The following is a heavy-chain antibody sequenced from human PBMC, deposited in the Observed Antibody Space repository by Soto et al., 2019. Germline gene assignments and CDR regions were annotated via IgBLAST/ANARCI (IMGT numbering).Heavy chain of an antibody. CDR1: GFSFSSYA. Sequence: QVRLVESGGGVVQPGRSLRLSCTASGFSFSSYAMYWFRQPPGKGLEWVAVISHDGINKHYADSVKGRVTVSRDNSNHSLDLQLNSLRGEDTAMYYCARDMNRSDYFVKWFEPWGQVTLVTVSS. D-gene: IGHD4-17*01. CDR2: ISHDGINK. V-gene: IGHV3-30-3*01. J-gene: IGHJ5*02. CDR3: ARDMNRSDYFVKWFEP.